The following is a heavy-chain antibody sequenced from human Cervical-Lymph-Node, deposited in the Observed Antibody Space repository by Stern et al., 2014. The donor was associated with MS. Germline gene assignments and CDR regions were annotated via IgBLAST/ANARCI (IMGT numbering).Heavy chain of an antibody. Sequence: EVHLVESGGGLVQPGRSLRLSCAGSRFNFDDYAMHWVRQAPGRGLEWVSSISWNSGSMEYADSVKGRFTISRENAKNSLYLQMDSLRVEDTAIYYCAKDISSGRWEAQYYYGMDVWGQGTTVTVSS. J-gene: IGHJ6*02. CDR2: ISWNSGSM. CDR1: RFNFDDYA. V-gene: IGHV3-9*01. D-gene: IGHD6-19*01. CDR3: AKDISSGRWEAQYYYGMDV.